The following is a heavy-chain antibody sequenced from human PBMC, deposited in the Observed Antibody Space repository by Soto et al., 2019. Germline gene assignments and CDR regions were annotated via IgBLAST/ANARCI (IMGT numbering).Heavy chain of an antibody. D-gene: IGHD1-1*01. J-gene: IGHJ5*02. Sequence: SETLSLTCTVSCASISGFYWSWIRKSAGKGLEWIGRIYATGTTDYNPSLKSRVMMSVDTSKKQFSLKLRSVTAADTAVYYCVRDGTKTLRDWFDNWGQGISVTVS. V-gene: IGHV4-4*07. CDR1: CASISGFY. CDR2: IYATGTT. CDR3: VRDGTKTLRDWFDN.